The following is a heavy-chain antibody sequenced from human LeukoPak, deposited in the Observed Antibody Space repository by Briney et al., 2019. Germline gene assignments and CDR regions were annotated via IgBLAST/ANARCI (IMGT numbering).Heavy chain of an antibody. J-gene: IGHJ4*02. CDR1: GGTFSSYA. CDR2: IIPIFGTA. CDR3: ARIYNSSGYDGD. V-gene: IGHV1-69*06. Sequence: EASVKVSCKASGGTFSSYAISWVRQAPGQGLEWMGRIIPIFGTANYAQKFQGRVTITADKSTSTAYMELSSLRSEDTAVYYCARIYNSSGYDGDCGQGTLVTVSS. D-gene: IGHD3-22*01.